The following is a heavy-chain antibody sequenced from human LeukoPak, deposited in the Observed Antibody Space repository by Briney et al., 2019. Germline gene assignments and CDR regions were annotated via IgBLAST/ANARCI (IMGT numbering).Heavy chain of an antibody. CDR1: GGSFSGYY. Sequence: PWETLSLTCAVYGGSFSGYYWSWIRQPPRKGLEWIGEINHSGSTNYNPSLKSRVTISVDTSKNQFSLKLSSVTAADTAVYYCARALTVDTAMVTYFDYWGQGTLVTVSS. V-gene: IGHV4-34*01. CDR2: INHSGST. J-gene: IGHJ4*02. D-gene: IGHD5-18*01. CDR3: ARALTVDTAMVTYFDY.